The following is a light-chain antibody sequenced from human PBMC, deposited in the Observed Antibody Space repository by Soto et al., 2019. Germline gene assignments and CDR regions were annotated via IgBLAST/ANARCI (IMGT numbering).Light chain of an antibody. CDR2: GAS. Sequence: EIVMTQSPGTLSLSPGETATLSCRASQSVSSNYVAWFHQKPGQAPRLLIYGASSRATGVPDRFSASGSGTDFTLTISRLEPEDVAVYYCQQYGWSPFTVGPGTKVD. CDR3: QQYGWSPFT. V-gene: IGKV3-20*01. J-gene: IGKJ3*01. CDR1: QSVSSNY.